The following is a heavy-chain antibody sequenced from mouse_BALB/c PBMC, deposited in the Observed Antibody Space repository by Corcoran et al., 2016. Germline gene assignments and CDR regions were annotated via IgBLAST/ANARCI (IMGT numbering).Heavy chain of an antibody. CDR3: ARATTGYYFDY. J-gene: IGHJ2*01. V-gene: IGHV9-3-1*01. CDR1: GYTFTNYG. Sequence: QIQLVQSGPELKKPGETVKISCKASGYTFTNYGMNWVKQAPGKGLKWIGWINTYTGEPTYADDFKGRFAFSLETSASTAYLQINNLKHEDTATYFCARATTGYYFDYWGQGTTLTVSS. CDR2: INTYTGEP. D-gene: IGHD1-1*01.